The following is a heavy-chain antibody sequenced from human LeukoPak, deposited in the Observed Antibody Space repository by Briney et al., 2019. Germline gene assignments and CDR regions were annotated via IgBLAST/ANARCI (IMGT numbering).Heavy chain of an antibody. CDR3: ARDRNRIAAAAPGY. Sequence: ASVKVSCKASGYTFTSYGISWVRQAPGQGLEWMGWISAYNGNTNYPQNLQGRVTMTTDTSTSTAYMELRSLRSDDTAVYYCARDRNRIAAAAPGYWGQGTLVTVSS. D-gene: IGHD6-13*01. CDR1: GYTFTSYG. CDR2: ISAYNGNT. J-gene: IGHJ4*02. V-gene: IGHV1-18*01.